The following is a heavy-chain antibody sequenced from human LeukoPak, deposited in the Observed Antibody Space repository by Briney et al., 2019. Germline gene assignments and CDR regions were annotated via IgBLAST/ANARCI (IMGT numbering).Heavy chain of an antibody. D-gene: IGHD2-15*01. Sequence: ASVKVSSKASGYTFTSYGISWVRQAPGQGLEWMGWISAYNGNTNYAQKLQGRVTMTTDTSTSTAYMELRSLRSDDTAVYYCANLLGYCSGGSCYGTWGQGTLVTVSS. CDR2: ISAYNGNT. J-gene: IGHJ5*02. CDR3: ANLLGYCSGGSCYGT. CDR1: GYTFTSYG. V-gene: IGHV1-18*01.